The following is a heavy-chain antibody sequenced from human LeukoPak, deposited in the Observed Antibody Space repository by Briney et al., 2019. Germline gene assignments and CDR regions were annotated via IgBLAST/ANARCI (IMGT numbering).Heavy chain of an antibody. V-gene: IGHV4-4*07. D-gene: IGHD3-16*01. J-gene: IGHJ5*02. CDR3: ARGDFYDGGGRNWFDP. Sequence: SETLSLTCTVSGVSMRSYYWNFIRQPAGKGLEWRGRIHTSVTTYYNASLESRVTMSVDTSKNQFSLRLTSVTAADTAVYYCARGDFYDGGGRNWFDPWGQGTLVTVSS. CDR1: GVSMRSYY. CDR2: IHTSVTT.